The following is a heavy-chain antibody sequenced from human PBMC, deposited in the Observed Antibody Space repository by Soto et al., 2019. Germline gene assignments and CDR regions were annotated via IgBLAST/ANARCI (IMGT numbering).Heavy chain of an antibody. Sequence: QVQLVQSGPEVKKPGASAKVSCRASGYTFSNYGISWMRQVPGQGLELMGWISAYNGETKYAQKFQGRISMTTDTSTNTAYMELGSLTSDDTAVYYCARASVTAVATTSYWGQGTLVTVSS. CDR1: GYTFSNYG. V-gene: IGHV1-18*01. CDR2: ISAYNGET. CDR3: ARASVTAVATTSY. J-gene: IGHJ4*02. D-gene: IGHD6-19*01.